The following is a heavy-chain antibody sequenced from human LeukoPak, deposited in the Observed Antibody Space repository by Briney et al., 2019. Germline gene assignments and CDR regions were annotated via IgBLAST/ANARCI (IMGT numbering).Heavy chain of an antibody. D-gene: IGHD4-17*01. Sequence: SETLSLTCTVSGGSISSGGYYWSWIRQHPGKGLEWIGYIYYSGSTYYNPSLKSRVTIPVDTSKNQFSLKLSSVTAADTAVYYCARVPDYGDYVGSFDYWGQGTLVTVSS. CDR3: ARVPDYGDYVGSFDY. J-gene: IGHJ4*02. CDR1: GGSISSGGYY. CDR2: IYYSGST. V-gene: IGHV4-31*03.